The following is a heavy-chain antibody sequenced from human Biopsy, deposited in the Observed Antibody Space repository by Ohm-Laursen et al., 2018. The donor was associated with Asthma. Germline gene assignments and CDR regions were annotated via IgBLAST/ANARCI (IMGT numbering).Heavy chain of an antibody. CDR1: GDSIDSGDYS. CDR2: IYRNGDT. D-gene: IGHD2-21*02. J-gene: IGHJ4*02. V-gene: IGHV4-30-2*06. CDR3: ARGWNCGGDCYSLDY. Sequence: TLSLTCGVSGDSIDSGDYSWTWIRQSPGVGLEWIGYIYRNGDTYYNPTLKNRVTISIDGSKNQFSLRLRSVTAADTAVYYCARGWNCGGDCYSLDYWGQGTLVTVSS.